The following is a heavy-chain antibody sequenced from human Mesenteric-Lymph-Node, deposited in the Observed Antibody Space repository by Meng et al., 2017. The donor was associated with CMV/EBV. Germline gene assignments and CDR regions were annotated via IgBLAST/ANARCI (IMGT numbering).Heavy chain of an antibody. Sequence: VKVSCKASGGTFTTYPIHWVRQAPGQRHEWMGWINAGNGDTKYSQKFQDRVTITRDTSASTAYMELSSLTSEDTAVYYCLRGDWFDPWGQGTLVTVSS. CDR3: LRGDWFDP. D-gene: IGHD3-16*01. V-gene: IGHV1-3*01. J-gene: IGHJ5*02. CDR2: INAGNGDT. CDR1: GGTFTTYP.